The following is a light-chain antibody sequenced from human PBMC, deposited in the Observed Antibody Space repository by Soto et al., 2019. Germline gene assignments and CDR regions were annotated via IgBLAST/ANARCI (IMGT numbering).Light chain of an antibody. V-gene: IGKV3-15*01. CDR2: DAS. J-gene: IGKJ5*01. Sequence: EIVMTQSPATLSVSPGERVTLSCRASQSVGRKLVWYQQKAGQAPRPLIFDASTRATGIPARFSGSGFGTDFTLTISKVEPEDFAVFYCQQYGTSEIIFGQGTRLEIK. CDR3: QQYGTSEII. CDR1: QSVGRK.